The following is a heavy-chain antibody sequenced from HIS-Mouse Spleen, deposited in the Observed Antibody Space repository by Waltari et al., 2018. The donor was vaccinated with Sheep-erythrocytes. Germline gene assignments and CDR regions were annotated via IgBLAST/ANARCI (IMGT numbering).Heavy chain of an antibody. CDR3: AKQTLRRTYFDY. D-gene: IGHD4-17*01. V-gene: IGHV3-23*01. CDR2: ISGSGGST. J-gene: IGHJ4*02. CDR1: GFTFSSYA. Sequence: EVQLLESGGGLVQPGGSLRLSCAASGFTFSSYAMSCVRQAPGKGLEWVSDISGSGGSTYYADSVKGRFTISRDNSKNTLYLQMNSLRAEDTAVYYCAKQTLRRTYFDYWGQGTLVTVSS.